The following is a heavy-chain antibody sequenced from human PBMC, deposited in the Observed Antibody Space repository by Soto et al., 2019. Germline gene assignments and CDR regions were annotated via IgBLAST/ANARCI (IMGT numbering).Heavy chain of an antibody. J-gene: IGHJ4*02. CDR3: ARDAMVRGRDY. CDR2: ISSDGGTT. CDR1: GFTFSYYT. D-gene: IGHD3-10*01. V-gene: IGHV3-64*01. Sequence: EVQLVESGGDLVQPGGSLRLSCAASGFTFSYYTIHWVRQAPGKGLEFVATISSDGGTTHYAKSVEGRFSISRDNSKNTLYLQMGSLRGEDMAVYYCARDAMVRGRDYWGQGTLVTVSS.